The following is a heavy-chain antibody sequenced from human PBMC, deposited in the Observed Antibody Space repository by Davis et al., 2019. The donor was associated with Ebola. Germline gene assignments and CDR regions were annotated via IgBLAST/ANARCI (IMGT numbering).Heavy chain of an antibody. CDR1: GGSMYGYY. D-gene: IGHD3-22*01. CDR2: VYSSGMT. J-gene: IGHJ4*02. CDR3: ARDSFYYDSSRHWNY. V-gene: IGHV4-4*07. Sequence: PSETLSLTCTVSGGSMYGYYWSWIRQPAGKGLEWIGHVYSSGMTSYNPSLKSRVTMSIDTSKKQISLRLTSVTAADTAMYYCARDSFYYDSSRHWNYWGQGTLVTVSS.